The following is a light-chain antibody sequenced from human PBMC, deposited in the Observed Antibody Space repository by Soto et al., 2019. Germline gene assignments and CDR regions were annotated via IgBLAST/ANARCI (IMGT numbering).Light chain of an antibody. CDR3: SSYTSRSTLV. J-gene: IGLJ1*01. CDR2: DVN. V-gene: IGLV2-14*01. Sequence: QSVLTQPASVSGSPGQSITISCTGTSSDVGNYNYVSWYQHHPGKVPKLLIHDVNNRPSGVSNRFSGSKSGNTASLTISGLQTEDESEYYCSSYTSRSTLVFGTGTKLTVL. CDR1: SSDVGNYNY.